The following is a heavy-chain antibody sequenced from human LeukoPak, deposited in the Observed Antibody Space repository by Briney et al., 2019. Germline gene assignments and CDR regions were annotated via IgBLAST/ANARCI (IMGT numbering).Heavy chain of an antibody. J-gene: IGHJ6*03. CDR1: GFTFSSYS. Sequence: GGSLRLSCAASGFTFSSYSMNWVRQAPGKGLEWVSSISSSSSYIYYADSVKGRFTISRDNAKNSLYLQMNSLRAEDTAVYYCAREASYYYYYYMDVWGKGTTVTISS. V-gene: IGHV3-21*01. CDR3: AREASYYYYYYMDV. CDR2: ISSSSSYI.